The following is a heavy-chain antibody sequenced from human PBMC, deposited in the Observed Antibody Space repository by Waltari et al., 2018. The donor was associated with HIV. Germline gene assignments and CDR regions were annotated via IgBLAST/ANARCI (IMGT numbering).Heavy chain of an antibody. J-gene: IGHJ4*02. D-gene: IGHD3-16*02. CDR1: DGSISSTSYY. CDR2: IYYSGST. CDR3: ASFYDYVWGTYHYNFFDY. V-gene: IGHV4-39*01. Sequence: QLQLQESGPGLVKPSETLSLTCTVSDGSISSTSYYWGWIRQPPGKGLEWIGSIYYSGSTYYNPSLKSRVTISVDTSKNQFSLKLRSVTAADTAVYFCASFYDYVWGTYHYNFFDYWGQGTLVTVSS.